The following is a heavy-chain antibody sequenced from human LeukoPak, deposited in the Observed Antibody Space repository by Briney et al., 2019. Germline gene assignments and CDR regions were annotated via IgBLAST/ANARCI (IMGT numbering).Heavy chain of an antibody. Sequence: SETLSLTCAVYGGSFSGYYWSWIRQPPGKGLEWIGEINHSGSTNYNPSLKSRVTISVDTSKNQFSLKLSSVTAADTAVYYCARAAYYYDSSGRPTYNWFDPWGQGTLVTVSS. CDR2: INHSGST. D-gene: IGHD3-22*01. CDR1: GGSFSGYY. V-gene: IGHV4-34*01. J-gene: IGHJ5*02. CDR3: ARAAYYYDSSGRPTYNWFDP.